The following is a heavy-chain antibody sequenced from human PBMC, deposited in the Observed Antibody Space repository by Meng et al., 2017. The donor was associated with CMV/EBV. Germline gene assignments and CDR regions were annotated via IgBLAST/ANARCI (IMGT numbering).Heavy chain of an antibody. CDR3: AKDPPPVLLIAAAGTPSYGMDV. CDR1: GFTFSSYG. CDR2: IRYDGSNK. V-gene: IGHV3-30*02. D-gene: IGHD6-13*01. Sequence: GEPLKISCAASGFTFSSYGMHWVRQAPGKGLEWVAFIRYDGSNKYYADSVKGRFTISRDNSKNTLYLQMNSLRAEDTAVYYCAKDPPPVLLIAAAGTPSYGMDVWGQGTTVTVSS. J-gene: IGHJ6*02.